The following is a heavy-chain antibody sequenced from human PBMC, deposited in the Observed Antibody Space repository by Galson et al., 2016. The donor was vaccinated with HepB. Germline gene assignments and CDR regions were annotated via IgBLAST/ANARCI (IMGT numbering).Heavy chain of an antibody. J-gene: IGHJ6*02. CDR2: IDPDDSYT. D-gene: IGHD4-17*01. CDR1: GYRLTDYW. CDR3: ARALEYGSRNYYDYYAMDV. Sequence: QSGAEVKEPEESLRISCQGSGYRLTDYWITWVRQVPGKGLQWMGRIDPDDSYTNYSPSFQGHVTISVDKSINTAYLQWSTLKASDTAIYYCARALEYGSRNYYDYYAMDVWGPGTTVIVSS. V-gene: IGHV5-10-1*01.